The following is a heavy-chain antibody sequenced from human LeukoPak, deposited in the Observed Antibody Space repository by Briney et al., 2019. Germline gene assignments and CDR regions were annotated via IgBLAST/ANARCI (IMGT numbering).Heavy chain of an antibody. CDR3: ARVVGTYYYDSSGRD. CDR1: GFTVSSNY. CDR2: IYSGGST. D-gene: IGHD3-22*01. Sequence: GGSLRLSCAASGFTVSSNYVSWVRQAPGKGLEWVSVIYSGGSTYYADSVKGRFTISRDNSKNTLYLQMNSLRAEDTAVYYCARVVGTYYYDSSGRDWGQGTLVTVSS. V-gene: IGHV3-53*01. J-gene: IGHJ4*02.